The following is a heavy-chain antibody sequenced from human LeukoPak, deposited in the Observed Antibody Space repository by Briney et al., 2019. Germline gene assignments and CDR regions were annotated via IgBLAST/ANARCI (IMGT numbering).Heavy chain of an antibody. CDR3: ARVPNSSGWIKYYFDY. J-gene: IGHJ4*02. V-gene: IGHV4-30-2*01. Sequence: SQTLSLTCTVSGGSISSGGYYWSWIRQPPGKGLEWIGYIYHSGSTYYNPSLKSRVTISVDRSKNQFSLKLSSVTAADTAVYYCARVPNSSGWIKYYFDYWGQGTLVTVSS. CDR1: GGSISSGGYY. D-gene: IGHD6-19*01. CDR2: IYHSGST.